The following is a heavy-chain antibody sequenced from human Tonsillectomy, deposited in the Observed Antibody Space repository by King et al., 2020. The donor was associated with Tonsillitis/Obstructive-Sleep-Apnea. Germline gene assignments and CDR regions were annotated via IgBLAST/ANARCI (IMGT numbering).Heavy chain of an antibody. CDR2: ISSSSSYT. Sequence: VQLVESGGGLVKPGGSLRLSCAASGFTFSDYYMSWIRQAPGKGLEWVSYISSSSSYTNYADSVKGRFTISRDNAKNSLYLQMNSLRAEDTAVYYCARTSGLHSYYFDYWGQGTLVTVSS. J-gene: IGHJ4*02. CDR3: ARTSGLHSYYFDY. CDR1: GFTFSDYY. V-gene: IGHV3-11*06. D-gene: IGHD6-19*01.